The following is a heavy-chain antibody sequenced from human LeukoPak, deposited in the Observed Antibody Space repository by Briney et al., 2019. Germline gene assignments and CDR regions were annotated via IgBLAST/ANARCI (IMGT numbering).Heavy chain of an antibody. Sequence: ETLSLTCTVSDGSVSPYYWSWVRQPPGRGLEWVGRIKSKTDGGTTDYAAPVKGRFTISRDDSKTTLYLQMNSLQTEDTAVYYCTTDQVVRGVTNDYWGQGTLVTVSS. J-gene: IGHJ4*02. CDR1: DGSVSPYY. V-gene: IGHV3-15*01. CDR3: TTDQVVRGVTNDY. CDR2: IKSKTDGGTT. D-gene: IGHD3-10*01.